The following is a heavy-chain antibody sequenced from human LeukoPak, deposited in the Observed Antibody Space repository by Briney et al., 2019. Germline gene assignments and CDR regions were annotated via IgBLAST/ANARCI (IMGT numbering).Heavy chain of an antibody. CDR2: INPNSGGT. V-gene: IGHV1-2*02. D-gene: IGHD1-26*01. CDR1: GYTFTGYY. Sequence: ASVKVSCKASGYTFTGYYMHWVRQAPGQGLEWMGWINPNSGGTNYAQKFQGRVTMTRDTSISTAYMELSRLGSDDTAVYYCARVEGEYSGSYFDYWGQGTLVTVSS. CDR3: ARVEGEYSGSYFDY. J-gene: IGHJ4*02.